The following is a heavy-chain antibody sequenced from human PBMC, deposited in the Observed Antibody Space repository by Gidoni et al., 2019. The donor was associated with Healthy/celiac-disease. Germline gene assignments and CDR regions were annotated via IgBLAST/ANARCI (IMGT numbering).Heavy chain of an antibody. Sequence: QVQLVESGGGVVQPGRSLRLSCASSGFTFSSYAMHWVRQAPGKGLEWVAVISYDGSNKYYADSVKGRVTISRDNSKNTLYLQMNSLRAEDTAVDYCAREKQEGFDPWGQGTLVTVSA. D-gene: IGHD6-13*01. J-gene: IGHJ5*02. CDR1: GFTFSSYA. CDR2: ISYDGSNK. V-gene: IGHV3-30*04. CDR3: AREKQEGFDP.